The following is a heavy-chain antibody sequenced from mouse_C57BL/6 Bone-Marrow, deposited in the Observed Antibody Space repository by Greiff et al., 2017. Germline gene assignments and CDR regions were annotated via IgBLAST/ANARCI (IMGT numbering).Heavy chain of an antibody. Sequence: DVKLVEPGGGLVKPGGSLKLSCAASGFTFSDYGMHWVRQAPEKGLEWVAYISSGSSTIYYADTVKGRFTLSRDNAKNTLFLQMTRLRAEDTAMYYCATFDVWGTGTTVTVSS. CDR1: GFTFSDYG. V-gene: IGHV5-17*01. CDR3: ATFDV. CDR2: ISSGSSTI. J-gene: IGHJ1*03.